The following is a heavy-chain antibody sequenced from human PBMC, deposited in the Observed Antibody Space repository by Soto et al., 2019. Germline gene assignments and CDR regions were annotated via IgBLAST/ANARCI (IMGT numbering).Heavy chain of an antibody. CDR1: GASISSHY. Sequence: SETLSLTCTVSGASISSHYWSWIRQPPGKGLEWIGYIYYTGSTNFNPSLKSRVTISLDTSKNRFSLKLSSVTAADTAMYYCARCNYDSSDYPQGFDFWGQRTLVTVSS. V-gene: IGHV4-59*11. CDR2: IYYTGST. D-gene: IGHD3-22*01. J-gene: IGHJ4*02. CDR3: ARCNYDSSDYPQGFDF.